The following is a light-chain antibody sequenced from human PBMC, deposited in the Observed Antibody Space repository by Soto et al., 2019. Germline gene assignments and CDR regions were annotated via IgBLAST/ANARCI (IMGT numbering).Light chain of an antibody. V-gene: IGKV2-30*02. CDR2: KIS. J-gene: IGKJ1*01. CDR3: MQGSHWPTT. Sequence: DVVMTQSPLSLPVTLGQPATISCRSSQGLVHSDGNTYLSCFQQRPGQSPRRLIYKISNRDSGVPDRFSGSGSGTDFTLKISRVEAEDIGVYYCMQGSHWPTTFGQGTKVDIK. CDR1: QGLVHSDGNTY.